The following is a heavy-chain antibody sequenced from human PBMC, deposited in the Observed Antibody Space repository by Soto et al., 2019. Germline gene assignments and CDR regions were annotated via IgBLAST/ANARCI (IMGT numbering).Heavy chain of an antibody. CDR2: IYHSGST. CDR1: GGYISSSSW. CDR3: ARDLRYSSSWSFNWFDP. V-gene: IGHV4-4*02. J-gene: IGHJ5*02. D-gene: IGHD6-13*01. Sequence: TSETLSLTCAVSGGYISSSSWWSWVRQPPGKGLEWIGEIYHSGSTNYNPSLKSRVTISVDKSKNQFSLKLSSVTAADTAVYYCARDLRYSSSWSFNWFDPWGQGTLVTVSS.